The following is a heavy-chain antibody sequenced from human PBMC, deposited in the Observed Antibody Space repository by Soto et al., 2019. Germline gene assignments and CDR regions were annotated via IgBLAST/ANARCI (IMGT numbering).Heavy chain of an antibody. J-gene: IGHJ6*02. CDR1: GGTFSSYA. D-gene: IGHD3-3*01. CDR2: IIPIFGTA. Sequence: QVQLVQSGAEVKKPGSSVKVSCKASGGTFSSYAISWVRQAPGQGLEWMGGIIPIFGTANYAQKFQGRVTITADESTSTAYMELSSLRSEDTAVYYCASGAFLPGAFGQLGYYYYGMDVWGQGTTVTVSS. CDR3: ASGAFLPGAFGQLGYYYYGMDV. V-gene: IGHV1-69*01.